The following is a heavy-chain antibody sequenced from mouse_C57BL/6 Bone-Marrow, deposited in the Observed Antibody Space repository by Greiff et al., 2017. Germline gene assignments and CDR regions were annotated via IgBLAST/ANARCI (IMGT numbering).Heavy chain of an antibody. V-gene: IGHV5-17*01. Sequence: EVKLMESGGGLVKPGGSLKLSCAASGFTFSDYGMHWVRQAPEKGLEWVAYISSGSSTIYYADTVKGRFTIARDNAKNTLFLQMTSLRSEDTAMYYCARKEILLLRVMDYWGQGTSVTVSS. CDR2: ISSGSSTI. CDR1: GFTFSDYG. D-gene: IGHD1-1*01. CDR3: ARKEILLLRVMDY. J-gene: IGHJ4*01.